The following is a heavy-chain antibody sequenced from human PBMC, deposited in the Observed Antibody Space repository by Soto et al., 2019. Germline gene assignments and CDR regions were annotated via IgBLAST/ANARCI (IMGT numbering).Heavy chain of an antibody. CDR3: ARHEGGSITTRKFDD. CDR1: GGSIRSSSYY. D-gene: IGHD3-3*01. J-gene: IGHJ4*02. Sequence: QLQLQESGPGLVKPSETLSLTCTVSGGSIRSSSYYWGWIRQPPGKGLEWIGSIYYSGSTSYNPSLKSRVTISVDTSKNQFSLKVSSVTAADTAVYYCARHEGGSITTRKFDDWGQGTLVTVSS. V-gene: IGHV4-39*01. CDR2: IYYSGST.